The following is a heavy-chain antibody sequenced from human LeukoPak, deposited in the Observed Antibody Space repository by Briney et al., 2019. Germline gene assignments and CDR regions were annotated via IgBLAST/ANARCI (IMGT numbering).Heavy chain of an antibody. Sequence: GGSLRLSCAASGFTFDDYAMHWVRQAPGKGLEWVSGISWDSGSIGYADSVKGRFTISRDNAKNSLYLQMNSLRAEDTALYYCAKEGSIAVAGHISGGWFDPWGQGTLVTVSS. J-gene: IGHJ5*02. V-gene: IGHV3-9*01. CDR3: AKEGSIAVAGHISGGWFDP. CDR1: GFTFDDYA. D-gene: IGHD6-19*01. CDR2: ISWDSGSI.